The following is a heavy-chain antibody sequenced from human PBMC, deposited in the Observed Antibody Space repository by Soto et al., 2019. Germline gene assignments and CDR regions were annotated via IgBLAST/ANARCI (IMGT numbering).Heavy chain of an antibody. D-gene: IGHD2-21*02. J-gene: IGHJ3*02. V-gene: IGHV1-2*04. CDR3: ARAFSCGGDCYWAFDI. CDR1: GYTFTGYY. CDR2: INPNSGGT. Sequence: QVQLVQSGAEVKKPGASVKVSCKASGYTFTGYYMHWVRQAPGQGLEWMGWINPNSGGTNYAQKFKVWVTMTRETSISTAYMELSRLRSDDTAVYYYARAFSCGGDCYWAFDIWGQGTMVTVSS.